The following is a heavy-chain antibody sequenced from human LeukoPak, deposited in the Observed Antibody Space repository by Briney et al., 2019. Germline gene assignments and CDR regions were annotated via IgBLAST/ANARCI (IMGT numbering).Heavy chain of an antibody. CDR2: IYYSGST. V-gene: IGHV4-59*08. CDR3: ARASGYYGSGSDYGMDV. J-gene: IGHJ6*02. D-gene: IGHD3-10*01. CDR1: GGSISSYY. Sequence: PSETLSLTCTVSGGSISSYYWSWIRQPPGKGLEWIGYIYYSGSTNYNPSLKSRVTISVDTSKNQFSLKLSSVTAADTAVYYCARASGYYGSGSDYGMDVWGQGTTVTVSS.